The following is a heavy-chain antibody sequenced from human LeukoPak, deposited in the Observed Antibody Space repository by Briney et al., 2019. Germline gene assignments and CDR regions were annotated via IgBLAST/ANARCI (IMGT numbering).Heavy chain of an antibody. V-gene: IGHV1-18*01. CDR2: ISAYNGNT. CDR3: ARGIQNYDFWSGYYSPHDAFDI. CDR1: GYTFTSYG. Sequence: GASVKVSCKASGYTFTSYGISWVRQAPGRGLEWMGWISAYNGNTNYAQKLQGRVTMTTDTSTSTAYMELRSLRSDDTAVYYCARGIQNYDFWSGYYSPHDAFDIWGQGTMATVSS. D-gene: IGHD3-3*01. J-gene: IGHJ3*02.